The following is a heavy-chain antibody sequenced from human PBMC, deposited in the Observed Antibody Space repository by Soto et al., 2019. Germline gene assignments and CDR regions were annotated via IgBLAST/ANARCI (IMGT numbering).Heavy chain of an antibody. CDR2: IYYSGST. Sequence: QVQLQESGPGLVKPSQTLSLTCTVSGGSISSGGYYWSWIRQHPGKGLEWIGYIYYSGSTYYNPYLKSRVTISLDQYKNQFSLKLRSVPAADTAVYYCARARYYYDSSGHAAPSYFDYWGQGTLVTVSS. CDR3: ARARYYYDSSGHAAPSYFDY. V-gene: IGHV4-31*03. CDR1: GGSISSGGYY. J-gene: IGHJ4*02. D-gene: IGHD3-22*01.